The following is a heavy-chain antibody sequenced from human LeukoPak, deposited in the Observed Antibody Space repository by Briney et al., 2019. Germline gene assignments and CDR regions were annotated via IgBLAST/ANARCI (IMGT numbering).Heavy chain of an antibody. CDR1: GGTFSSYA. Sequence: SVKVSCKASGGTFSSYAISWVRQAPGQGLEWMGRIIPTLGIANYAQKFQGRVTITADKSTSTAYMELSSLRSEDTAVYYCARDLRATLSIDAFDIWGQGTMVTVSS. V-gene: IGHV1-69*04. J-gene: IGHJ3*02. CDR2: IIPTLGIA. CDR3: ARDLRATLSIDAFDI.